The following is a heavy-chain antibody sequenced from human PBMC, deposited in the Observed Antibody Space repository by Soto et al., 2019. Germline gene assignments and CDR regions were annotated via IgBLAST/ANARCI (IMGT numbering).Heavy chain of an antibody. CDR1: GFTFTSSA. D-gene: IGHD1-20*01. J-gene: IGHJ3*02. V-gene: IGHV1-58*01. CDR2: IVVGSGNT. CDR3: AAAGDNWNDVGAFDI. Sequence: VKVSCKASGFTFTSSAVQWVRQARGQRLEWIGWIVVGSGNTNYAQKFQERVTITRDMSTSTAYMELSSLRSEDTAVYYCAAAGDNWNDVGAFDIWGQGTMVTVSS.